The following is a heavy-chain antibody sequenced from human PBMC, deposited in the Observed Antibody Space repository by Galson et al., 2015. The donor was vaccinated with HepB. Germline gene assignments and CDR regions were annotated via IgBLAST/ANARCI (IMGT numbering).Heavy chain of an antibody. D-gene: IGHD6-19*01. CDR3: STRGRSSGWYAEFFQH. J-gene: IGHJ1*01. V-gene: IGHV3-15*07. CDR2: IKSKTNGGTT. Sequence: SLRLSCAASGFTFSNAWMNWVRQAPGKGLEWVGRIKSKTNGGTTDYAAPVKGRFTISRDDSKNTLYLQMSSLKTEDTAVYYCSTRGRSSGWYAEFFQHWGQGTLVTVSS. CDR1: GFTFSNAW.